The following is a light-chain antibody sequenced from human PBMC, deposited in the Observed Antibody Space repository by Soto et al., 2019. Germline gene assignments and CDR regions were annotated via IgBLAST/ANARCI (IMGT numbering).Light chain of an antibody. J-gene: IGLJ3*02. Sequence: QSALTQPPSASGSPGQSVTISCTGTSSDVGGYNYVSWYQQHPGKAPKLMIYEVIKRPSGVPDRFSGSKSGNTASLTVSGLQAEDEADYYCTSYASSTRGVFGGGTKLTVL. CDR2: EVI. CDR3: TSYASSTRGV. V-gene: IGLV2-8*01. CDR1: SSDVGGYNY.